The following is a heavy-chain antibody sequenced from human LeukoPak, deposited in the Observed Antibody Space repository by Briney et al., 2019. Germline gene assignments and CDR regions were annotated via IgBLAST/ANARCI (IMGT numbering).Heavy chain of an antibody. Sequence: PSETLSLTCTVSGGSISGYYWNWIRQPPGKALEWIGYMYNSGITSYNPSLKSRVTISVDTSKNQFSLKLTSVTAADTAVYYCARHRDIDGMDVWGQGTTVTVSS. CDR3: ARHRDIDGMDV. CDR1: GGSISGYY. CDR2: MYNSGIT. D-gene: IGHD5-12*01. J-gene: IGHJ6*02. V-gene: IGHV4-59*01.